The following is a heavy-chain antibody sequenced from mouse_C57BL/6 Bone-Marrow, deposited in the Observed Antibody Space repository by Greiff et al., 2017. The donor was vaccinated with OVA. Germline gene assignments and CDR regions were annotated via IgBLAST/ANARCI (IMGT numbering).Heavy chain of an antibody. J-gene: IGHJ3*01. CDR3: ASYARFAY. D-gene: IGHD2-12*01. CDR2: ISDGGSYT. CDR1: GFTFSSYA. Sequence: EVQLQESGGGLVKPGGSLKLSCAASGFTFSSYAMSWVGQTPEKRLEWVATISDGGSYTYYPDNVKGRFTISRDNAKNNLYLQMSHLKSEDTAMYYCASYARFAYWGQGTLVTVSA. V-gene: IGHV5-4*01.